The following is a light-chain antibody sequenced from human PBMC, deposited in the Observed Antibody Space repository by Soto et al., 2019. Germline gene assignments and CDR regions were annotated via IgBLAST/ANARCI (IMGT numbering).Light chain of an antibody. J-gene: IGKJ1*01. CDR3: QQYGSSGWT. CDR2: DAS. Sequence: EIVLTQSPATLSLSPGERATLSCRASQSVSSYLAWYQQKPGQAPRLLIYDASNRATGIPDRFSGSGSGTVFTLTISRLEPEDFAVYYCQQYGSSGWTFGQGTKVDIK. V-gene: IGKV3-20*01. CDR1: QSVSSY.